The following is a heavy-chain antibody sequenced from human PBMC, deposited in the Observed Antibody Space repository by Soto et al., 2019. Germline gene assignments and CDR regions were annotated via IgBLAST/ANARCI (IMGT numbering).Heavy chain of an antibody. D-gene: IGHD2-2*01. CDR1: GFTFSSYA. J-gene: IGHJ5*02. Sequence: EVQLLESGGGLVQPGGSLRLSCAASGFTFSSYAMSWVRQAPGKGLEWVSGISGSGGSTDYADSVKGRFTISRDNFKNTLDLQMNSLRADDTAVYYCAKRNWEGCSSIICYVYDHWGQGTLVTVS. CDR3: AKRNWEGCSSIICYVYDH. CDR2: ISGSGGST. V-gene: IGHV3-23*01.